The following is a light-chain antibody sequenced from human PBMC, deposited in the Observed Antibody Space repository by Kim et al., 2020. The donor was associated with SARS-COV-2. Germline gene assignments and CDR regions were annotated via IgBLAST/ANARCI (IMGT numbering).Light chain of an antibody. V-gene: IGKV3-20*01. CDR3: QQYKDSPPT. Sequence: EIVLTQSPGTLSLSPGERATLSCRASQSVGNNYLAWYQQRPGQAPRLLIYGASTRATGIPDRFSGSGSGTDFTLTISRLGPEDFAVYHCQQYKDSPPTFGGGTKVDIK. J-gene: IGKJ4*01. CDR2: GAS. CDR1: QSVGNNY.